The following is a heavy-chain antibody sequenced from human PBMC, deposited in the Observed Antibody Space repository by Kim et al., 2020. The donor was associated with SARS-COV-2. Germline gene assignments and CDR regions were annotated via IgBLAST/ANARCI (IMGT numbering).Heavy chain of an antibody. CDR3: AKDKRSRARGIVVVPAANSLDP. CDR1: GFTFSSYA. D-gene: IGHD2-2*01. J-gene: IGHJ5*02. CDR2: ISGSGGST. Sequence: GGSLRLSCAASGFTFSSYAMSWVRQAPGKGLEWVSAISGSGGSTYYADSVKGRFTISRDNSKNTLYLQMNSLRAEDTAVYYCAKDKRSRARGIVVVPAANSLDPWGQGTLVTVSS. V-gene: IGHV3-23*01.